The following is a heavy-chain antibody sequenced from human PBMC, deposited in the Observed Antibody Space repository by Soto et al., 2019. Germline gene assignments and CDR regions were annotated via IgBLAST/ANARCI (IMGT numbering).Heavy chain of an antibody. D-gene: IGHD2-2*01. J-gene: IGHJ6*02. Sequence: AAVKFSCKASGYTFTSYGISWVRQAPGQGLEWMGLISAYNGNTNYAQKLQGRVTMTTDTSTSTAYMELRSLRSDDTAVYYCARFSIVVVPAAIVFYYYYYGMDVWGQGTTVTVSS. CDR2: ISAYNGNT. CDR3: ARFSIVVVPAAIVFYYYYYGMDV. V-gene: IGHV1-18*04. CDR1: GYTFTSYG.